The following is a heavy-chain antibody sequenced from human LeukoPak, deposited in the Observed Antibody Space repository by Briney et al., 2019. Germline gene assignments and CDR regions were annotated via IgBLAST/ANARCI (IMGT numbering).Heavy chain of an antibody. J-gene: IGHJ4*02. Sequence: ASVKVSCKACGYTFTGYYMHWVRPAPGQGLEWMGWINPNSGGTNYAQKFQGRVTMTRDTSISTAYMELSRLRSDDTAVYYCARDTIAAAKFKSYFDYWGQGTLVTVSS. V-gene: IGHV1-2*02. CDR2: INPNSGGT. D-gene: IGHD6-13*01. CDR3: ARDTIAAAKFKSYFDY. CDR1: GYTFTGYY.